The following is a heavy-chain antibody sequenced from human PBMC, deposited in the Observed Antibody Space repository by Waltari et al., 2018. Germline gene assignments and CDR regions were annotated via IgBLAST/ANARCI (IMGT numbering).Heavy chain of an antibody. CDR3: VRESSGWFAMDV. J-gene: IGHJ6*02. Sequence: QAQLVQSGPEVKKLGASVRLSCKASGYWFTNYGIGWVRQAPGQGLEWMGWISPYNGDTNYAQNLQGRVTVTADTSTGTAHMDLRSLKSEDTAVYYCVRESSGWFAMDVWGQGTTVTVSS. D-gene: IGHD6-19*01. CDR2: ISPYNGDT. V-gene: IGHV1-18*04. CDR1: GYWFTNYG.